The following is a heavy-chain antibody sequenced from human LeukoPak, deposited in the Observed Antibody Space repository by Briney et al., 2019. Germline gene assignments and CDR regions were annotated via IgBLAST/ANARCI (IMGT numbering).Heavy chain of an antibody. CDR2: ISYDGSNR. D-gene: IGHD1-7*01. CDR1: GFTFSNYG. Sequence: GGSLRLSCTASGFTFSNYGIHWVRQAPGKGLEWVAVISYDGSNRYYADSVKGRFTISRDNSKNTLYLQMNSLRAEDTAVYYCAGITGTTHWGQGTLVTVSS. V-gene: IGHV3-30*19. CDR3: AGITGTTH. J-gene: IGHJ4*02.